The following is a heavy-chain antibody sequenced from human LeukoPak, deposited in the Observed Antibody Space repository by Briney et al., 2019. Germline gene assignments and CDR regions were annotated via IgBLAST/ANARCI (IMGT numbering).Heavy chain of an antibody. CDR2: INPNSGGT. V-gene: IGHV1-2*04. D-gene: IGHD3-10*01. CDR3: ARVGRVRGDPRFDY. J-gene: IGHJ4*02. CDR1: GYTLTGYY. Sequence: ASVKVSCKASGYTLTGYYMHWVRQAPGQGLEWMGWINPNSGGTNYAQRFQGWVTMTRDTSISTAYMELSRLRSDDTAVYYCARVGRVRGDPRFDYWGQGTLVTVSS.